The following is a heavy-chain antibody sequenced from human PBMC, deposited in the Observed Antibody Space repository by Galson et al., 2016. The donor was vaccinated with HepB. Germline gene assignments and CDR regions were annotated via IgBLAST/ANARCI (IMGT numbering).Heavy chain of an antibody. Sequence: SLRLSCAASGFPFSDNYMSWIRQAPGKGPELVAYISGSASITNYADSVKGRFTISRDNANNSLYLQMNSLRDDDTAVYYCVRDYDSSGYLKFFQYWGQGTLVTVSS. CDR2: ISGSASIT. V-gene: IGHV3-11*06. J-gene: IGHJ1*01. D-gene: IGHD3-22*01. CDR3: VRDYDSSGYLKFFQY. CDR1: GFPFSDNY.